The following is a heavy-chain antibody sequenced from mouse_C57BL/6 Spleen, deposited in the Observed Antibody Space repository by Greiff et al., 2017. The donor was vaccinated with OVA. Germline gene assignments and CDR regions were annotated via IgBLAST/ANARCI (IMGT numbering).Heavy chain of an antibody. Sequence: QVQLQQSGPELVKPGAPVKISCKASGYAFSSSWMNWVKQRPGKGLEWIGRFYPGDGDTNYNGKFKGKATLTADKSSSTAYMQLSSLTSEDSAVYFCARNYGSSYYFDYWGQGTTLTVSS. V-gene: IGHV1-82*01. J-gene: IGHJ2*01. CDR1: GYAFSSSW. CDR2: FYPGDGDT. CDR3: ARNYGSSYYFDY. D-gene: IGHD1-1*01.